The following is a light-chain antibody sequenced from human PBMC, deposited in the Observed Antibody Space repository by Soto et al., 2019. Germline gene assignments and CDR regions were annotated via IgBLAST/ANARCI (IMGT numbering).Light chain of an antibody. CDR1: ESVSTF. V-gene: IGKV3-11*01. CDR3: QQRSNWPWT. CDR2: EAS. J-gene: IGKJ1*01. Sequence: EIVLTRSPASLSLSPLEIATVSFMASESVSTFLAWYQQKPGQAPRLLIYEASSRATGIPARFSGGGSGTVFTLTISRLEPEDFAVYYCQQRSNWPWTFGQGTKVDIK.